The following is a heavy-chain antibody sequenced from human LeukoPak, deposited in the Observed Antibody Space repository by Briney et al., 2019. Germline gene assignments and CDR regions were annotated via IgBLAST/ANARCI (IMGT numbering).Heavy chain of an antibody. CDR2: LYSGGST. Sequence: GGSLRLSCAASGFTFSSYAMSWVRQAPGKGLEWVSLLYSGGSTYYADSAKGRFTISRDNSKNTLYLQMNSLRAEDTAVYYCAKLTGTTFYWGQGTLVTVSS. D-gene: IGHD1-7*01. CDR3: AKLTGTTFY. J-gene: IGHJ4*02. CDR1: GFTFSSYA. V-gene: IGHV3-23*03.